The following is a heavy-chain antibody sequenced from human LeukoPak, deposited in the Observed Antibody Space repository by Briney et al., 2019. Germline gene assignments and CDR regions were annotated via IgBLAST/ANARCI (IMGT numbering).Heavy chain of an antibody. CDR3: AKDENDCGGDCYLDY. D-gene: IGHD2-21*02. Sequence: PGGSLRLSCAASGFAFSSYAMSWVRQAPGKGLEWVSAISGSGGSTYYADSVKGRFTTSRDNSKNTLYLQMNSLRAEDTAVYYCAKDENDCGGDCYLDYWGQGTLVTVSS. V-gene: IGHV3-23*01. CDR2: ISGSGGST. CDR1: GFAFSSYA. J-gene: IGHJ4*02.